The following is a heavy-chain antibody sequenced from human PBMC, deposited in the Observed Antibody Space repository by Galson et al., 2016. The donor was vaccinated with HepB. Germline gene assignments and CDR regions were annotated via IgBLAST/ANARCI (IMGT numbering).Heavy chain of an antibody. J-gene: IGHJ4*02. V-gene: IGHV3-30*18. CDR3: AKGRTGTTGPVEY. CDR2: ISYDGSNK. Sequence: SLRLSCAASGFTFSSYGMRWVRQAPGKGLEWVAVISYDGSNKYYADSVKGRFTISRDNSKNTLSLQMNSLRDEDTAVYYCAKGRTGTTGPVEYWGQGTLVTVAS. CDR1: GFTFSSYG. D-gene: IGHD1-1*01.